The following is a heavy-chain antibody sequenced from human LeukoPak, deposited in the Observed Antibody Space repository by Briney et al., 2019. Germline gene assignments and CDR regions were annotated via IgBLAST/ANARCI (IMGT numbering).Heavy chain of an antibody. CDR3: AREYGSGSYYNVGY. CDR1: GSTFTSYA. CDR2: INPSGGST. D-gene: IGHD3-10*01. V-gene: IGHV1-3*01. J-gene: IGHJ4*02. Sequence: ASVKASCKASGSTFTSYAIHWVRQAPGQRLEWMGIINPSGGSTSYAQKFQGRVTITRDTSASTAYMELSSLRSEDTAVYYCAREYGSGSYYNVGYWGQGTLVTVSS.